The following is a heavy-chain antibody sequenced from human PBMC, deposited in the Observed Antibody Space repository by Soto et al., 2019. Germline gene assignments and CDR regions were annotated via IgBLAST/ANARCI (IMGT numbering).Heavy chain of an antibody. Sequence: QVQLQQWGAGLLKPSETLSLTCAVYGGSFSGYYWSWIRQPPGQGLEWSGEINHSGSTNYNPALTSRVTIAVDTSKNQFSRKLSSVTAADTAVYYCARGHPITVGGVIVIRHNFDYWGQGTLVTVSS. CDR2: INHSGST. CDR3: ARGHPITVGGVIVIRHNFDY. V-gene: IGHV4-34*01. J-gene: IGHJ4*02. D-gene: IGHD3-16*02. CDR1: GGSFSGYY.